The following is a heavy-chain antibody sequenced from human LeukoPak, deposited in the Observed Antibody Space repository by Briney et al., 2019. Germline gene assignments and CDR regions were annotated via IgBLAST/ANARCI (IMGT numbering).Heavy chain of an antibody. CDR1: GFTFSTSW. Sequence: GGSLRLSCVASGFTFSTSWMDWVRQAPGKGLEWVANIKQDGSETYYVDSAKGRFTISRDNAKNSLYLQMDSLRVEDTAIYYCSKSLDYWGQGILVTVSS. CDR2: IKQDGSET. V-gene: IGHV3-7*01. CDR3: SKSLDY. J-gene: IGHJ4*02.